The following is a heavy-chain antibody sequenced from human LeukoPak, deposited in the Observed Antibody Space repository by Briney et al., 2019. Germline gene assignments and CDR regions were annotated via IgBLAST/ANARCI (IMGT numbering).Heavy chain of an antibody. CDR1: GFTVSSNY. Sequence: PGGSVRLSCAASGFTVSSNYMSWVRQAPGKGLEWVSYINSGGTSISYSDSVRGRFTISRDNAKNSLYLQMNSLRAEDTALYYCARGSVDYWGQGTLVTVSS. V-gene: IGHV3-11*04. CDR2: INSGGTSI. J-gene: IGHJ4*02. CDR3: ARGSVDY.